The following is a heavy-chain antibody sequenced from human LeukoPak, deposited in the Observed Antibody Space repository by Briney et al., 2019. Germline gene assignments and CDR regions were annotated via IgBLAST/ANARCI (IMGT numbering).Heavy chain of an antibody. D-gene: IGHD4-17*01. CDR3: ARVGDDGDYSDY. CDR1: GYTFTSYA. J-gene: IGHJ4*02. CDR2: ISAYNGNT. Sequence: ASVKVSCKASGYTFTSYAMHWVRQAPGQGLEWMGWISAYNGNTNYAQKLQGRVTMTTDTSTSTAYMELRSLRSDDTAVYYCARVGDDGDYSDYWGQGTLVTVSS. V-gene: IGHV1-18*01.